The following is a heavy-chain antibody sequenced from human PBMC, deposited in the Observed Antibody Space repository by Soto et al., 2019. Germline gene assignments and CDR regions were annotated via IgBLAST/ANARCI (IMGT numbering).Heavy chain of an antibody. CDR2: IWYDGSNK. V-gene: IGHV3-33*01. Sequence: QVQLVESGGGVVQPGRSLRLSCAASGFTFSSYGMHWVRQAPGKGLEWVAVIWYDGSNKYYAHSVKGRITISRDNSKNXLHRQLNSLRAEDTAVYYCASDVAAAVREHDAFDIWGQGTMVTVSS. D-gene: IGHD6-13*01. CDR3: ASDVAAAVREHDAFDI. J-gene: IGHJ3*02. CDR1: GFTFSSYG.